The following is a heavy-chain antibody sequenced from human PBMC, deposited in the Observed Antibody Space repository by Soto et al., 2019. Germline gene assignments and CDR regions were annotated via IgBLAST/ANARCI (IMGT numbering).Heavy chain of an antibody. CDR1: GFIFSTYS. CDR2: ISSSSSTI. V-gene: IGHV3-48*01. J-gene: IGHJ4*02. D-gene: IGHD6-19*01. CDR3: AKALTSSGWSKNDY. Sequence: GGSLRLSCAASGFIFSTYSMNWVRQGPGKGLEWVSYISSSSSTIFYTDSVKGRFTVSRDNAKKTLYLQMNSLRAEDTAVYYCAKALTSSGWSKNDYWGQGTLVTVSS.